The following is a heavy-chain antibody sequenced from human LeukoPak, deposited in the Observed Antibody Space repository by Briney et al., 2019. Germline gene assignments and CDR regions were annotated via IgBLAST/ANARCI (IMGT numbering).Heavy chain of an antibody. CDR3: ARISDRPPYFDY. CDR2: IYYSGST. J-gene: IGHJ4*02. V-gene: IGHV4-31*03. D-gene: IGHD1-14*01. CDR1: GGSISRGGYY. Sequence: SQTLSLTCTVSGGSISRGGYYWSWIRQHPGKGLEWIGYIYYSGSTYYNPSLKSRVTISVDTYKNQFSLKLSSVTAADTAVYYCARISDRPPYFDYWGQGTLVTVSS.